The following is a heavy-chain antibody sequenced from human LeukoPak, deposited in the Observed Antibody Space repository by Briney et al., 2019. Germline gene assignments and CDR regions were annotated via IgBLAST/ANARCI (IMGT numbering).Heavy chain of an antibody. J-gene: IGHJ4*02. CDR1: GFTFSSYA. CDR3: ARDPRDCSSTSCGYLDY. CDR2: ISYDGSNK. Sequence: GGSLRLSCAASGFTFSSYAMHWVRQAPGKGLEWVAVISYDGSNKYYADSVKGRFTIPRDNSKNTLYLQMNSLRAEDTAVYYCARDPRDCSSTSCGYLDYWAREPWSPSPQ. D-gene: IGHD2-2*01. V-gene: IGHV3-30*04.